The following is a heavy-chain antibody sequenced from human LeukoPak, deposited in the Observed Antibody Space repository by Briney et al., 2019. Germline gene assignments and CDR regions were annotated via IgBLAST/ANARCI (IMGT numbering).Heavy chain of an antibody. V-gene: IGHV3-21*04. D-gene: IGHD2-15*01. CDR2: ISTTDTEKYI. J-gene: IGHJ4*02. CDR3: ARDYKSYCSGGSCTD. Sequence: GGSLRLSCAASGFAFSDFSMVWVRQAPGKGLEWVSSISTTDTEKYIYYVDSVKGRFTISRDDAKSSLFLHMNSLRAEDTAVYYCARDYKSYCSGGSCTDWGQGTLVTVSS. CDR1: GFAFSDFS.